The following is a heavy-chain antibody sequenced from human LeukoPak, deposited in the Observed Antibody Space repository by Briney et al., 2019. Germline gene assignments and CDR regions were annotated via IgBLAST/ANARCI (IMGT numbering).Heavy chain of an antibody. D-gene: IGHD3-22*01. CDR1: GGSISPYY. Sequence: PSETLSLTCTVSGGSISPYYWTWIRQPPGKGLEWIGHVSNSGSTKYNPSLKSRVTISIDTSKKHFSLKLSSVTAADTAVYYCASRAYYDSSGLDYWGQGILVTVSS. V-gene: IGHV4-59*08. CDR2: VSNSGST. J-gene: IGHJ4*02. CDR3: ASRAYYDSSGLDY.